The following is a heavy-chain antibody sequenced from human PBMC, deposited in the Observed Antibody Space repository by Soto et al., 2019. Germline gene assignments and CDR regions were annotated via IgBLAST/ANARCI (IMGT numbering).Heavy chain of an antibody. Sequence: GGSLRLSCAASGFTFSNYAMSWVRQAPGKGLEWVSAIRGSGATTDYADSVKGRFTISRDNSKNILYLQLNSLRAEDTALYYCAKLPDSSSPLSNPFDYWGQGTLVTVPS. CDR2: IRGSGATT. CDR3: AKLPDSSSPLSNPFDY. D-gene: IGHD2-2*01. J-gene: IGHJ4*02. V-gene: IGHV3-23*01. CDR1: GFTFSNYA.